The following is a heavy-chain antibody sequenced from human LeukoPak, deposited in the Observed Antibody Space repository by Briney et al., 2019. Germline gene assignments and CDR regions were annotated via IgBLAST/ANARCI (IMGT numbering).Heavy chain of an antibody. CDR2: IYTRGST. Sequence: SETLSLTCTVSGASINNYYWSWIRQPAGKGLEWIGRIYTRGSTNYNPSLKSRVTMSVDTSKNQFSLKLSSVTAADTAVYYCARGRYCSADICSGGDAFDIWGQGTMVSVSS. CDR3: ARGRYCSADICSGGDAFDI. D-gene: IGHD2-15*01. V-gene: IGHV4-4*07. CDR1: GASINNYY. J-gene: IGHJ3*02.